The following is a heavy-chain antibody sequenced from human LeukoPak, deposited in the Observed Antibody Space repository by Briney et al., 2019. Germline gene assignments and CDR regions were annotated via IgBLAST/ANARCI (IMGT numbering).Heavy chain of an antibody. V-gene: IGHV3-49*04. CDR2: IRSKAYGGTT. CDR1: GFTFGDYA. D-gene: IGHD2-15*01. J-gene: IGHJ4*02. Sequence: TGGSLRLSCTASGFTFGDYAMSWVRQAPGKGPEWVGFIRSKAYGGTTEYAASVKGRFTISRDDSKSIAYLQMNSLKTEDTAVYYCTREAPLGYCSGGSCPLFDYWGQGTLVTVSS. CDR3: TREAPLGYCSGGSCPLFDY.